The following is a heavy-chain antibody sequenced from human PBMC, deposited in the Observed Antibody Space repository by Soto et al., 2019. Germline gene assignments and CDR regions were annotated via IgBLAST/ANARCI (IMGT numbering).Heavy chain of an antibody. CDR3: AKEDDLWTNGHFNI. CDR1: GFTFSSYD. V-gene: IGHV3-23*01. J-gene: IGHJ3*02. CDR2: ISGSGGSA. Sequence: EVQLLESGGGWVQPGGSLRLSCAASGFTFSSYDMSWVRQAQGKGLEWVSAISGSGGSAYYADSVKGRFTISRDNSKNTLYVQMNSLRSEDTAIYYCAKEDDLWTNGHFNIWGQGTLVTVSS. D-gene: IGHD3-3*01.